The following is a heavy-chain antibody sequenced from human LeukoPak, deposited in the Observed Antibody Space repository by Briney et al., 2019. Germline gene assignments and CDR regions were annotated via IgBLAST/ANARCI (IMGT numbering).Heavy chain of an antibody. CDR1: GFTFSGFG. CDR3: ARDLVVTRAFDI. CDR2: INTDETST. V-gene: IGHV3-74*01. Sequence: GGSLRLSCAASGFTFSGFGMYWARQAPGKGLVWVSRINTDETSTTYAGSVKRRFTISRDNAKNTLYLQMNSLRAEDTAVYYCARDLVVTRAFDIWGQGTMVTVSS. D-gene: IGHD4-23*01. J-gene: IGHJ3*02.